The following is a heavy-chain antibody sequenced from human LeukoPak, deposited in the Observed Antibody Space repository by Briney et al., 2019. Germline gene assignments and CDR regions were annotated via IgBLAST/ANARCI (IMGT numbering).Heavy chain of an antibody. CDR3: ARDPGIAAGY. V-gene: IGHV3-48*01. D-gene: IGHD6-13*01. CDR2: ISSSSSTI. Sequence: GGSLRLSCAASGFTFSSYAMSWVRQAPGKGLEWASYISSSSSTIYYADSVKGRFTISRDNAKNSLYLQMNSLRAEGTAVYYCARDPGIAAGYWGQGTLVTVSS. J-gene: IGHJ4*02. CDR1: GFTFSSYA.